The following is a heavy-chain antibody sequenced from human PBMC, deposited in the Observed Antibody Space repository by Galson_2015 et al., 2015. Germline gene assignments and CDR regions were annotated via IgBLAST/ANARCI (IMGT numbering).Heavy chain of an antibody. J-gene: IGHJ4*02. Sequence: SLRLSCAASGFTFSSYAMSWVRQAPGTGLEWVSSLSATGGSTYYADSVKGRFTISRDKSTNTLYLQMDSLTSDDTAVYYCAQAPTSTSRMGSFVSWGQGTLVTVSS. CDR1: GFTFSSYA. CDR2: LSATGGST. V-gene: IGHV3-23*01. D-gene: IGHD2-2*01. CDR3: AQAPTSTSRMGSFVS.